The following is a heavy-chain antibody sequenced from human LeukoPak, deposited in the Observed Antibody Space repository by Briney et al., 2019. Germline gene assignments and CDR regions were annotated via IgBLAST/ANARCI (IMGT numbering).Heavy chain of an antibody. CDR2: IWYDGSNK. CDR3: ASDCYNWNYEYYFDY. D-gene: IGHD1-7*01. V-gene: IGHV3-33*01. CDR1: GFTFSSYG. Sequence: GRSLRLSCAASGFTFSSYGMHWVRQAPGKGLEWVAVIWYDGSNKYYADSVKGRFTISRDNSKNTLYLQMNSLRAEDTAVYYCASDCYNWNYEYYFDYWGQRTLVTVSS. J-gene: IGHJ4*02.